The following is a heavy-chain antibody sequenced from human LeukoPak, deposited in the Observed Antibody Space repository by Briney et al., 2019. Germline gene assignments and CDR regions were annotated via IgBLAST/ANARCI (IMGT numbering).Heavy chain of an antibody. CDR1: GGSISSSNW. J-gene: IGHJ3*02. CDR3: AREATTESPDAFDI. D-gene: IGHD4-17*01. Sequence: SETLSLTCAVSGGSISSSNWWSWVRQPPGKGLEWIGEIYHSGSTNYNPSLKSRVTISVDKSKNQFSLKLSSVTAADTAVYYCAREATTESPDAFDIWGQGTMVTVSS. CDR2: IYHSGST. V-gene: IGHV4-4*02.